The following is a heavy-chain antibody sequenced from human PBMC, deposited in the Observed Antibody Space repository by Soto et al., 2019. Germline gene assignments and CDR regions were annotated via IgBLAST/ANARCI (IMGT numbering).Heavy chain of an antibody. D-gene: IGHD5-18*01. J-gene: IGHJ4*02. CDR2: IHYSGIT. V-gene: IGHV4-31*03. Sequence: QVQLQESGPGLVKPSQTLSLTCTVSGGSISSGAYYWSWIRQHPGKGLEWIGYIHYSGITHYNPSLKSRATISVDTSKNQFSRKLSSVTAADTAVYYCARGDQLWSFDYWGQGTLVTVSS. CDR3: ARGDQLWSFDY. CDR1: GGSISSGAYY.